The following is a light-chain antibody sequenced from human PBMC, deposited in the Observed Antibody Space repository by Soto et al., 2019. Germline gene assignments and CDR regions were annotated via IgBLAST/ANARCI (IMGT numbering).Light chain of an antibody. V-gene: IGKV1-5*03. CDR2: KAS. CDR3: QQYHTYPVT. Sequence: DIQMTQSPSTLSASVGDRVTITCRASHNINGWLAWYQQTPGKAPNLLIYKASSLQSGVPSRFSGSGYGTQFTLTITSLQTDDSAMYYCQQYHTYPVTFGQGTKVEIK. J-gene: IGKJ2*01. CDR1: HNINGW.